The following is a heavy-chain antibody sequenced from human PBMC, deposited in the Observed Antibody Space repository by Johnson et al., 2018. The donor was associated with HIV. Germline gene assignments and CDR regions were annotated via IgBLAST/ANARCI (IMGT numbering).Heavy chain of an antibody. V-gene: IGHV3-7*01. D-gene: IGHD1-26*01. Sequence: VQLVESGGGVVQPGRSLRLSCAASGFTFSSYAMHWVRQAPGKGLEWVANIKQDGSEKYYVDSVKGRFTISRDNAKNSLYLQMNSLRAEDTAVYYCARDQGLIVTDAFDIWGQGTMVTVSS. CDR1: GFTFSSYA. J-gene: IGHJ3*02. CDR3: ARDQGLIVTDAFDI. CDR2: IKQDGSEK.